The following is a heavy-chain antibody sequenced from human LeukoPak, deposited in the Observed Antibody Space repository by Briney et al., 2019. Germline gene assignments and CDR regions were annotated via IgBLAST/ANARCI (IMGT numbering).Heavy chain of an antibody. J-gene: IGHJ3*02. CDR1: GFTFSSYS. CDR3: ARVRGGNSHDAFDI. Sequence: PGGSLRLSCAASGFTFSSYSMNWVRQAPGKGLEWVSSISSSSSYIYYADSVKGRFTISRDNAKNSLYLQMNSLRAEDTAVYYCARVRGGNSHDAFDIWGQGTMVTVSS. CDR2: ISSSSSYI. D-gene: IGHD4-23*01. V-gene: IGHV3-21*01.